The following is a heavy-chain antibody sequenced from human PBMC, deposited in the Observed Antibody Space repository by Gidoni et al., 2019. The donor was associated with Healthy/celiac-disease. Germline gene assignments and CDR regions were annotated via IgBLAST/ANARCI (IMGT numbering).Heavy chain of an antibody. CDR3: ARGAHDFYYYYYMDV. CDR1: GFTFSSYG. V-gene: IGHV3-33*08. CDR2: IWYDGSNK. J-gene: IGHJ6*03. Sequence: QVQLVESGGCVVQPGRSLRLSCAASGFTFSSYGMHWVRQAPGKGLEWVAVIWYDGSNKYYADSVKGRFTISRDNSKNTLYLQMNSLRAEDTAVYYCARGAHDFYYYYYMDVWGKGTTVTVSS.